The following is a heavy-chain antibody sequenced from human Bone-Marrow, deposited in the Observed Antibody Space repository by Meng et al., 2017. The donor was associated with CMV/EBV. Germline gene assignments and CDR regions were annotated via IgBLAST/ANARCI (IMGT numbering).Heavy chain of an antibody. J-gene: IGHJ6*02. CDR1: GYTFTSYD. V-gene: IGHV1-8*01. Sequence: ASVKVSCKVSGYTFTSYDINWVRQATGQGLEWMGWMNPNSGNTGYAQKFQGRVTMTRNTSISTAYMELSSLRSEDTAVYYCAREPYYDFWSGYYINSYLDGYYYGMDVWGQGTTVTVSS. CDR2: MNPNSGNT. D-gene: IGHD3-3*01. CDR3: AREPYYDFWSGYYINSYLDGYYYGMDV.